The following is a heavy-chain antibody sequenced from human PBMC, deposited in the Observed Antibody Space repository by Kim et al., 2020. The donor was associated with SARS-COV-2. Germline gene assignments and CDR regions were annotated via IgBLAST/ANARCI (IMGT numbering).Heavy chain of an antibody. CDR3: ARVYSSTWYVDY. CDR1: GDSVSTNSAA. D-gene: IGHD6-13*01. V-gene: IGHV6-1*01. Sequence: SQTLSLTCAISGDSVSTNSAAWNWIRQSPSRGLEWLGRTYYRSKWYYEYAVSVKSRISINADTSKNQFSLQLNSVTPEDTAVYYCARVYSSTWYVDYWGQGTLVTVTS. J-gene: IGHJ4*02. CDR2: TYYRSKWYY.